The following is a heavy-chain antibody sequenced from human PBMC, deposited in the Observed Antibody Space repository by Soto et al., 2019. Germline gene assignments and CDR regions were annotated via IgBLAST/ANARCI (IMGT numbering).Heavy chain of an antibody. CDR1: GYTFTDYY. V-gene: IGHV1-2*02. Sequence: QVQLVQSGAEVKKPGASVKVSCKASGYTFTDYYLHWVRQAPGQGLECMGWINPNNGDTNYAQKFQGRVTMTRDTSISPAYMEVSRLRSDDTAEYYCARSVSFITPRPDYWGQGTLVTVSS. CDR3: ARSVSFITPRPDY. J-gene: IGHJ4*02. CDR2: INPNNGDT. D-gene: IGHD3-10*01.